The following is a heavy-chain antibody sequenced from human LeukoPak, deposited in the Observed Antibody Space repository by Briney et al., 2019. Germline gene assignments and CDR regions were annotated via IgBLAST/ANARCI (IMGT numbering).Heavy chain of an antibody. J-gene: IGHJ3*02. CDR2: ISSSSSYI. CDR1: GFTFSSYS. V-gene: IGHV3-21*01. D-gene: IGHD6-6*01. Sequence: PGGSLRLSCAASGFTFSSYSMNWVRQAPGKVLERVSSISSSSSYIYYADSVKGRFTISRDNAKNSLYLQMNSLRAEDTAVYYCARPEYSSSSHAFDIWGQGTMVTVSS. CDR3: ARPEYSSSSHAFDI.